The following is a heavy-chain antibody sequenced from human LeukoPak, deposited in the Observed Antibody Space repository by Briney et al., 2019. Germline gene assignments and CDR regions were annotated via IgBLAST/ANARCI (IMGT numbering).Heavy chain of an antibody. CDR3: ARVFQGGYFDY. J-gene: IGHJ4*02. CDR2: ISYSGDT. D-gene: IGHD2/OR15-2a*01. V-gene: IGHV4-59*01. CDR1: GGSISRDY. Sequence: SETLSLTCTVSGGSISRDYWSWIRQPPGKGLEWIGYISYSGDTNYNPSLKSRVTISLDTSKNQFSLKLSSVTAADTAVYYCARVFQGGYFDYWGQGTLVTVSS.